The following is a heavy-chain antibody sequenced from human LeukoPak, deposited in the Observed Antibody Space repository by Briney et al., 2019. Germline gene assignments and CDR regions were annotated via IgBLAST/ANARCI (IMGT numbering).Heavy chain of an antibody. CDR2: IYHSGST. D-gene: IGHD2-8*01. V-gene: IGHV4-4*02. CDR1: GGSISSSNW. CDR3: AREESGMLPSSDAFDI. Sequence: PSETLSLTCAVSGGSISSSNWWSWVRQPPGKGLEWIGEIYHSGSTNYNPSLKSRVTISVDKSKNQFSLKLSSVTAADTAVYYCAREESGMLPSSDAFDIWGQGTMVTVSS. J-gene: IGHJ3*02.